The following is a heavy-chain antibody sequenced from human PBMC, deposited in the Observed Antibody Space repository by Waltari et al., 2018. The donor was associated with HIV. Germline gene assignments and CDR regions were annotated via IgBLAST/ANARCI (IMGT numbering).Heavy chain of an antibody. J-gene: IGHJ4*02. CDR2: ISSGGRA. Sequence: QVQLQESGPGLVKPSETLSLTCTVSGDSITTYYWSWIRQPAGKGLEWIGRISSGGRASCNAALKGRVTMSVDTARSQFSLRLNSVSAADTAVYYCARVTDPRDNYVDSWGQGTLVTVSA. CDR3: ARVTDPRDNYVDS. V-gene: IGHV4-4*07. CDR1: GDSITTYY.